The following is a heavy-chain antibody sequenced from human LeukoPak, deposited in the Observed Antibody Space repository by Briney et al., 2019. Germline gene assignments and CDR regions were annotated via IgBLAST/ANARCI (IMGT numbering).Heavy chain of an antibody. D-gene: IGHD3-22*01. Sequence: SETLSLTCTVSGGSISSSSYYWGWIRQPPGKGLEWIGSIYYSGSTYYNPSLKSRVTISVDTSRNQFSLKLSSVTAADTAVYYCARDTPAYYYDSSGYISFDYWGQGTLVTVSS. CDR3: ARDTPAYYYDSSGYISFDY. CDR2: IYYSGST. J-gene: IGHJ4*02. V-gene: IGHV4-39*07. CDR1: GGSISSSSYY.